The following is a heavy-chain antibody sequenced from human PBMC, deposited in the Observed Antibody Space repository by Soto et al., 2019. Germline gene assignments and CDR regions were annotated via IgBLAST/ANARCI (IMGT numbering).Heavy chain of an antibody. CDR1: GFTVSINY. V-gene: IGHV3-53*01. CDR2: IYSGGST. CDR3: AREWELPNYYGMDV. D-gene: IGHD1-26*01. Sequence: GSLRLSCAASGFTVSINYMSWVRQAPGKGLEWVSVIYSGGSTYYADSVKGRFTISRDNSKNTVHLQMNSLRAEDTAVYYCAREWELPNYYGMDVWGQGTTVTVSS. J-gene: IGHJ6*02.